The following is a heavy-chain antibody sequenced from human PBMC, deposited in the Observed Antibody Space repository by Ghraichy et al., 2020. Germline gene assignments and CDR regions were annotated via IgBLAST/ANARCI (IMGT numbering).Heavy chain of an antibody. CDR3: AKDPPAAGPYWYFDL. CDR2: ISGSGGST. Sequence: LSLTCAASGFTFSSYAMSWVRQAPGKGLEWVSAISGSGGSTYYADSVKGRFTISRDNSKNTLYLQMNSLRAEDTAVYYCAKDPPAAGPYWYFDLWGRGTLVTVSS. V-gene: IGHV3-23*01. CDR1: GFTFSSYA. D-gene: IGHD6-13*01. J-gene: IGHJ2*01.